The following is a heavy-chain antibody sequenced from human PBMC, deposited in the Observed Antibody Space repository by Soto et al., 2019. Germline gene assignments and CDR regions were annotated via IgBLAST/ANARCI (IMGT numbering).Heavy chain of an antibody. CDR1: GYTFSNNW. D-gene: IGHD3-3*02. V-gene: IGHV5-10-1*01. Sequence: GESLKISCQGSGYTFSNNWISWVRQKPGKGLEWMGKIDPSGSYTDYSPSFQGHVSLSVDKSISTAYLQWSSLKASDTAMYYCARHEQSISPGSNYYGMDVWGQGTTVTVS. CDR3: ARHEQSISPGSNYYGMDV. CDR2: IDPSGSYT. J-gene: IGHJ6*02.